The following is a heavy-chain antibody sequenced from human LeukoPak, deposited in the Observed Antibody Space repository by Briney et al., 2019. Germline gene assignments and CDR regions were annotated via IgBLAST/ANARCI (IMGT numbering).Heavy chain of an antibody. Sequence: GGSLRLSCAASGFTVSSNYMSWVRQAPGKGLEWVSAISGSGGSTYYADSVKGRFTISRDNSKNTLYLQMNSLRAEDTAVYYCAKVSLKYYDFWSGPPYYFDYWGQGTLVTVSS. CDR3: AKVSLKYYDFWSGPPYYFDY. CDR2: ISGSGGST. D-gene: IGHD3-3*01. V-gene: IGHV3-23*01. CDR1: GFTVSSNY. J-gene: IGHJ4*02.